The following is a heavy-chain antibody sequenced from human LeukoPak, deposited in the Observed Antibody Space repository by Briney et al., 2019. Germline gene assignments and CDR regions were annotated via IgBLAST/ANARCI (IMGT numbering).Heavy chain of an antibody. Sequence: PSETLSLTCTVSGGSISSYYWSWIRQPPGRGLEWIGYIYYSGSTNYNPSLKSRVTISVDTSKNQFSLKLSSVTAADTAVYYCARGAGSYYRFDYWGQGTLVTVSS. J-gene: IGHJ4*02. V-gene: IGHV4-59*01. CDR3: ARGAGSYYRFDY. CDR1: GGSISSYY. D-gene: IGHD1-26*01. CDR2: IYYSGST.